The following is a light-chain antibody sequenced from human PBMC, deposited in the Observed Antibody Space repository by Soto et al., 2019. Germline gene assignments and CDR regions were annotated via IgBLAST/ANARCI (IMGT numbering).Light chain of an antibody. V-gene: IGLV3-21*02. J-gene: IGLJ1*01. CDR2: DDN. CDR3: QVWDSSSDHHV. Sequence: SYELTQPPSVSVAPGQTARITWGGNNIGHNSVLWYQQRPGQAPVLVVYDDNRRPSGIHERFSGSNSGNTGTLTLSRVEAGDEADYYCQVWDSSSDHHVFGTGTKVTVL. CDR1: NIGHNS.